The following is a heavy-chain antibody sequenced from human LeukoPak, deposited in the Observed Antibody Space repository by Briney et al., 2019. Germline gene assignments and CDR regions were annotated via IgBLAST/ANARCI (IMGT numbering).Heavy chain of an antibody. CDR2: INPNSGGT. D-gene: IGHD5-18*01. CDR3: AREEHPRGYSYGPVDY. J-gene: IGHJ4*02. Sequence: ASVKVSCKASGYTFTGYYMHWVRQAPGQGLEWMGWINPNSGGTNYAQKFQGRVTMTRDTSISTAYMELSRLRSDDTAVYYCAREEHPRGYSYGPVDYWGQGTLVTVSS. CDR1: GYTFTGYY. V-gene: IGHV1-2*02.